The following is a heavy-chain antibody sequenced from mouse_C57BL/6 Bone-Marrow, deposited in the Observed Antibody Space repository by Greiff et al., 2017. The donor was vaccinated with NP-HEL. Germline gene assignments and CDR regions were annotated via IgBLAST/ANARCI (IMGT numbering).Heavy chain of an antibody. D-gene: IGHD2-3*01. V-gene: IGHV1-63*01. Sequence: QVQLQQSGAELVRPGTSVKMSCKASGYTFTNYWIGWAKQRPGHGLEWIGDIYPGGGYTNYNEKFKGKATLTADKSSSTAYMQFSSLTSEDSAIYYCARRGIYDGYYGFFAYWGQGTLVTVSA. CDR3: ARRGIYDGYYGFFAY. CDR2: IYPGGGYT. CDR1: GYTFTNYW. J-gene: IGHJ3*01.